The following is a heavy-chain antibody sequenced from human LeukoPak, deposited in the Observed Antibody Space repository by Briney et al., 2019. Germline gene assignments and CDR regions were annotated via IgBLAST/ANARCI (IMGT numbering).Heavy chain of an antibody. CDR3: ARSDSRSDFDY. V-gene: IGHV4-59*01. CDR2: IYDSGST. D-gene: IGHD3-16*02. CDR1: GGSISTYY. J-gene: IGHJ4*02. Sequence: PSEALSLTCTVSGGSISTYYWSWIRQPPGKGLEWIGYIYDSGSTNYNPSLKSRVTISVDTSKNQVSLNLSSVTAADTAVYYCARSDSRSDFDYWGQGILVTVSS.